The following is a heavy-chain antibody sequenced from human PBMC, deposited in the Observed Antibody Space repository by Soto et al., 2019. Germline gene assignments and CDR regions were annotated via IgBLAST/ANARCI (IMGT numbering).Heavy chain of an antibody. CDR3: AKDQASRYYDSSGYYPDY. D-gene: IGHD3-22*01. CDR2: ISGSGGST. V-gene: IGHV3-23*01. J-gene: IGHJ4*02. Sequence: GGSLRLSCAASGFTFSSYAMSWVRQAPGKGLEWVSAISGSGGSTYYADSVKGRFTISRDNSKNTLYLQMNSLRAEDTAVYYCAKDQASRYYDSSGYYPDYWGQGTLVTVSS. CDR1: GFTFSSYA.